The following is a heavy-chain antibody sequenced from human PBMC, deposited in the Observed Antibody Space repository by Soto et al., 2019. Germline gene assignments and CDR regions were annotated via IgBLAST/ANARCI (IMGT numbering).Heavy chain of an antibody. CDR1: GYIFTGNY. V-gene: IGHV1-2*02. D-gene: IGHD2-2*01. J-gene: IGHJ4*02. CDR3: ASGPDIVVVPAA. CDR2: INPNNGAT. Sequence: ASVKVSCKASGYIFTGNYMHWVRQAPGQGLEYMGWINPNNGATNYAQNFQGRVTMTRDTSISTAYMELSRLRSDDTAVYYCASGPDIVVVPAAWGQGTLVTVSS.